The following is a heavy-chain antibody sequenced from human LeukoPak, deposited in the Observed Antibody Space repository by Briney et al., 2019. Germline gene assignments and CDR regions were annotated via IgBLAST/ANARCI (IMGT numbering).Heavy chain of an antibody. Sequence: ASVKVSCKASGYTFTSYDINWVRQATGQGLEWMGWMSPNSGNTAYAQKFQGRVTMTRNTSISTAYMELSSLTSEDTAVYYCARQPRVFDPWGQGTLVTVSS. CDR1: GYTFTSYD. V-gene: IGHV1-8*01. CDR3: ARQPRVFDP. J-gene: IGHJ5*02. CDR2: MSPNSGNT.